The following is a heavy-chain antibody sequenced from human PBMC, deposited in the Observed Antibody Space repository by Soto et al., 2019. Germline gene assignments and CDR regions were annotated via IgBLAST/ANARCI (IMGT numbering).Heavy chain of an antibody. CDR3: ARDLAWAFDS. CDR1: GFTFSTFS. Sequence: VSRRLSCAASGFTFSTFSMNWVRQAPGKGLEWLSYIGGSGGSISYADSVKGRFTISRDNGKNTLYLQMSSLRDEDTAVYYCARDLAWAFDSWGQGALVTVSS. CDR2: IGGSGGSI. V-gene: IGHV3-48*02. D-gene: IGHD1-26*01. J-gene: IGHJ4*02.